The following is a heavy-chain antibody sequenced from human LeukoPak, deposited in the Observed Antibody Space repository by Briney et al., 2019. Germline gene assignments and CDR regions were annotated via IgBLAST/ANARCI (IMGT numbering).Heavy chain of an antibody. CDR2: LYSGGTS. CDR1: GFTVSSNY. V-gene: IGHV3-66*01. CDR3: AKGPGIIYSGYENSYFDY. J-gene: IGHJ4*02. D-gene: IGHD5-12*01. Sequence: QPGGSLRLSCAASGFTVSSNYMSWVRQAPGKGLEWVSVLYSGGTSYYANSVQDRFTISRDNSKNTLYLQMNSLRAEDTAVYYCAKGPGIIYSGYENSYFDYWGQGTLVTVSS.